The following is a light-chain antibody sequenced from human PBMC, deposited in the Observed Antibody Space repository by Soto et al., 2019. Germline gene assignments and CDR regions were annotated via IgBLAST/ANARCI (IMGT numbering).Light chain of an antibody. CDR2: DDT. J-gene: IGLJ1*01. Sequence: SYELTQPPSVSVAPGQTASIACGGDSIGSKSVNWYQQRPGQAPVVVVYDDTDRPTGIPERFSGSNSGNTATLTITRVEAGDEADYYCKLWDGRSFQGVFGPGTKVT. CDR3: KLWDGRSFQGV. V-gene: IGLV3-21*02. CDR1: SIGSKS.